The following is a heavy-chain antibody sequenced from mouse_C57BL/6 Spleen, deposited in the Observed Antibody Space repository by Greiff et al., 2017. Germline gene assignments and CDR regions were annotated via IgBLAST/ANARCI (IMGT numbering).Heavy chain of an antibody. CDR1: GYTFTSYW. D-gene: IGHD2-10*02. V-gene: IGHV1-64*01. J-gene: IGHJ4*01. CDR2: IHPNSGST. CDR3: ARGGYGHYAMDY. Sequence: VQLQQPGAELVKPGASVKLSCKASGYTFTSYWMHWVKQRPGQGLEWIGMIHPNSGSTNYNEKFKSKATLTVDKSTSAAYMQLSSLTSEDSAVYYCARGGYGHYAMDYWGQGTSVTVSS.